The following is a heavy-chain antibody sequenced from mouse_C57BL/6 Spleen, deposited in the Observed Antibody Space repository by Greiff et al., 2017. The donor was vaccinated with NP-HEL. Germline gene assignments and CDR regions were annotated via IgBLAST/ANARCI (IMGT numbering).Heavy chain of an antibody. CDR2: IDPSDSYT. Sequence: QVHVKQPGAELVKPGASVKLSCKASGYTFTSYWMQWVKQRPGQGLEWIGEIDPSDSYTNYNQKFKGKATLTVDTSSSTAYMQLSSLTSEDSAVYYCARRNLLLRYPDYWGQGTTLTVSS. J-gene: IGHJ2*01. V-gene: IGHV1-50*01. D-gene: IGHD1-1*01. CDR1: GYTFTSYW. CDR3: ARRNLLLRYPDY.